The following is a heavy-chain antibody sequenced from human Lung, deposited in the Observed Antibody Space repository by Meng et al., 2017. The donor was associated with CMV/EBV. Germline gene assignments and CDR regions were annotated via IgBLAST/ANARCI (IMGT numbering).Heavy chain of an antibody. CDR3: AKDLLLFGGPNAYFDY. Sequence: GGSXRLXCAASGFRFEDHGMHWVRQTPGKGPEWVAFIRHDGTNKFYGDSVKGRFTISRDNSKNTVYLQMNSLRPEETAVYYCAKDLLLFGGPNAYFDYWCQGTLVTVSS. D-gene: IGHD3/OR15-3a*01. CDR1: GFRFEDHG. CDR2: IRHDGTNK. J-gene: IGHJ4*02. V-gene: IGHV3-30*02.